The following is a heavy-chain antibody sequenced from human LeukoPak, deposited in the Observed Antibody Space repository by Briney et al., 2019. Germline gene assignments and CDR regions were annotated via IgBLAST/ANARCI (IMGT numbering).Heavy chain of an antibody. D-gene: IGHD3-10*01. CDR2: ISHSGST. CDR3: ARHYGP. Sequence: SQTLSLTCAVSGGSIRSGDYSWSWIRQPPGKGLEWIGHISHSGSTYYNPSLKSRVTISVDTSKNQFSLKLNSVTATDTAVYYCARHYGPWGQGTLVTVSS. V-gene: IGHV4-30-2*03. CDR1: GGSIRSGDYS. J-gene: IGHJ4*02.